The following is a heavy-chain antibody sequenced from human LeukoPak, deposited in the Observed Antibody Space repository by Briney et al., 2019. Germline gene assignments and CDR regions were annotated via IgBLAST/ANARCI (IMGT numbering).Heavy chain of an antibody. V-gene: IGHV5-10-1*04. Sequence: GESLKISCQASGYSFTSYWITWVRQMPGKGLEWMGRIDPSDSYTNYSPSFQGQVTISADKSISTAYLQWSSLKASDTAMYYCARLRGIRFLDFGYDYWGQGTLVTVSS. D-gene: IGHD3-3*01. J-gene: IGHJ4*02. CDR1: GYSFTSYW. CDR2: IDPSDSYT. CDR3: ARLRGIRFLDFGYDY.